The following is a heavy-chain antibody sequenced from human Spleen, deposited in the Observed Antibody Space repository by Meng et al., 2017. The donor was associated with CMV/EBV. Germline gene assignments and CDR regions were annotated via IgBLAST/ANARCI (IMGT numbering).Heavy chain of an antibody. Sequence: SGGTFSSYAISWVRQAPGQGLEWMGGIIPFLDITKYAQKFQGRVTITADKSTSTAYMEMRSLRSDDSAMYYCARAGAAVTTIFDFWGQGTLVTVSS. CDR3: ARAGAAVTTIFDF. J-gene: IGHJ4*02. V-gene: IGHV1-69*10. D-gene: IGHD4-17*01. CDR2: IIPFLDIT. CDR1: GGTFSSYA.